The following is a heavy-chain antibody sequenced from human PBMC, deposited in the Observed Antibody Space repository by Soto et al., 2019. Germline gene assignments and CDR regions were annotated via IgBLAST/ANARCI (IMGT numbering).Heavy chain of an antibody. J-gene: IGHJ4*02. D-gene: IGHD3-3*01. CDR1: GDAISSNNW. CDR2: IYYSGST. Sequence: SETLSLTCAVSGDAISSNNWWTWVRQPPGKGPEWIGYIYYSGSTYYNPSLKSRVTISVDTSKNQFSLKLSSVTATDTAVYYCARGPSADKVDSWGQGTLVTVSS. V-gene: IGHV4-4*02. CDR3: ARGPSADKVDS.